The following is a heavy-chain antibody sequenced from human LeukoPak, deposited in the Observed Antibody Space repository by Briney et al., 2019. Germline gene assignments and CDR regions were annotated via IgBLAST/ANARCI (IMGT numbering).Heavy chain of an antibody. V-gene: IGHV4-38-2*02. D-gene: IGHD3-10*01. Sequence: SETLSLTCSVSGYSISSAYYWGWIRQPPGKGLEWIGTMYHSGSTNYNPSLKSRVTISVDTSKNQFSLQLSSVTAADTAVYYWARPGPRYGSGSQSDYWGQGTLVTVSS. CDR3: ARPGPRYGSGSQSDY. CDR2: MYHSGST. J-gene: IGHJ4*02. CDR1: GYSISSAYY.